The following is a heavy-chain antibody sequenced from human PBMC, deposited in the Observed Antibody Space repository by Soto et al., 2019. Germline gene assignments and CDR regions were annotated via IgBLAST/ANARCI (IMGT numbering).Heavy chain of an antibody. Sequence: QVQLVESGGGVVQPGRSLRLSCAASGFTFSSYAMHWVRQAPGKGLEWVAVISYDGSNKYYADSVKGRFTISRDNSKNTLYLQMNSLRAEATAVYYCAREGSIVGATTHSDYWGQGTLVTVSS. CDR3: AREGSIVGATTHSDY. D-gene: IGHD1-26*01. CDR2: ISYDGSNK. CDR1: GFTFSSYA. V-gene: IGHV3-30-3*01. J-gene: IGHJ4*02.